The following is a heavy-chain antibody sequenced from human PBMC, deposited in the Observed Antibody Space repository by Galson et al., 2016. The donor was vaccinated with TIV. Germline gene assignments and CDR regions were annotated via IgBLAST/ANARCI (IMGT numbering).Heavy chain of an antibody. V-gene: IGHV1-3*01. CDR3: ARDRLGAKRAFDI. CDR2: INVGNGNT. J-gene: IGHJ3*02. Sequence: SVKVSCKASGYTFTSHTMHWVRQAPGQRLEWMGWINVGNGNTKYVQKFKGRVTITSDTSARIAYMELSTLTSEDTAMYYCARDRLGAKRAFDIWGQGTLVTVYS. D-gene: IGHD3-16*01. CDR1: GYTFTSHT.